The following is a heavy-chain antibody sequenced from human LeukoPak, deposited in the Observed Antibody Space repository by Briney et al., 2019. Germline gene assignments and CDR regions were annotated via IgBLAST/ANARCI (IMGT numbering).Heavy chain of an antibody. Sequence: GGSLRLSCAASGFTVSSNYMSWVRQAPGKGLEWVSVIYSGGSTYYADSVKGRFTISRDNAKNSLYLQMNSLRAEDTAMYYCAREFNSFKADCSGGYCLFLNWGQGALVTVSS. J-gene: IGHJ4*02. CDR2: IYSGGST. CDR3: AREFNSFKADCSGGYCLFLN. D-gene: IGHD2-15*01. V-gene: IGHV3-66*01. CDR1: GFTVSSNY.